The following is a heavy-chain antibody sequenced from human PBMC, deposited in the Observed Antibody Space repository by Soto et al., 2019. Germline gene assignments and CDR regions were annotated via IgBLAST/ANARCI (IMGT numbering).Heavy chain of an antibody. D-gene: IGHD1-1*01. J-gene: IGHJ6*02. V-gene: IGHV3-7*01. CDR3: ERVSPSMPGGCV. CDR2: IKEDGSQK. CDR1: GFTFSSYW. Sequence: EQQVVESGGGLVQPGGSLRLSCEASGFTFSSYWLSWVRQAPGKGLEWVANIKEDGSQKFYVDSVKGRFTISRDNAKNSLYLQMNSLRAEDTAVYYCERVSPSMPGGCVWGQGTTVTVSS.